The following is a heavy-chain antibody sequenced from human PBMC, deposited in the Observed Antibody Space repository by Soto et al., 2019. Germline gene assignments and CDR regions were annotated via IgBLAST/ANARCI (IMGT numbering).Heavy chain of an antibody. J-gene: IGHJ6*02. Sequence: GGSLRLSCAASGFTFSSYEMNWVRQAPGKGLEWVSYISSSGSTIYYADSVKGRFTISRDNAKNSLYLQMNSLRAEDTAVYYCARGYYDSSGYYYYYYGMDVWGQGTTVTVSS. V-gene: IGHV3-48*03. CDR2: ISSSGSTI. CDR3: ARGYYDSSGYYYYYYGMDV. CDR1: GFTFSSYE. D-gene: IGHD3-22*01.